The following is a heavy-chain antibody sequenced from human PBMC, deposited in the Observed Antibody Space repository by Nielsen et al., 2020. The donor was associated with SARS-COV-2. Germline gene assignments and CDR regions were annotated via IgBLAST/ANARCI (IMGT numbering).Heavy chain of an antibody. D-gene: IGHD3-22*01. Sequence: GGPLRLSCAASGFTFDDYGMSWVRQAPGKGLEWVSGINWNGGSTGYADSVKGRFTISRDNAKNSLYLQMNSLRAEDTALYHCARVYYDSSGYLNYFDYWGQGTLVTVSS. CDR3: ARVYYDSSGYLNYFDY. CDR1: GFTFDDYG. V-gene: IGHV3-20*01. J-gene: IGHJ4*02. CDR2: INWNGGST.